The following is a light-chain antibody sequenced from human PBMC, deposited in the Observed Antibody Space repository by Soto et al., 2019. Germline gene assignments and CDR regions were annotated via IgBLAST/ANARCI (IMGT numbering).Light chain of an antibody. CDR2: GAS. J-gene: IGKJ2*01. Sequence: EIVLTQSPGTLSLSPGERATLSCRASESVSSSYLAWYQQKPGQTPRLLIYGASTRATGIPDRFSASGSGTDFTLTISRLEPEDCAVYYCQQFAGAPRTFGQGTKLEIK. CDR3: QQFAGAPRT. CDR1: ESVSSSY. V-gene: IGKV3-20*01.